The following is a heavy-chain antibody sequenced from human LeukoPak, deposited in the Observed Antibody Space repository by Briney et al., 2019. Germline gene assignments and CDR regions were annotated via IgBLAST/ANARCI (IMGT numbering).Heavy chain of an antibody. D-gene: IGHD5-12*01. CDR3: ARDRGYSGYEYDN. CDR2: ISTTGRTI. CDR1: GFAFTNYS. J-gene: IGHJ4*02. V-gene: IGHV3-48*02. Sequence: GGSLRLSCAVSGFAFTNYSMTWVRQAPGKGLEWVSYISTTGRTIYYAGSVKGRFTFSRDSAKNSVYLQMNSLRDEDTAAYYCARDRGYSGYEYDNWGQGTLVTVSS.